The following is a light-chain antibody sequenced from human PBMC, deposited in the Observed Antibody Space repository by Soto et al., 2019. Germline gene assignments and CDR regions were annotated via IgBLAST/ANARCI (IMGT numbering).Light chain of an antibody. CDR3: SSFTRSTTYV. V-gene: IGLV2-18*02. CDR1: SSDVGSYNR. CDR2: DVS. Sequence: QSALTQPPSVSGSPGQSVAVSCTGTSSDVGSYNRVSWYQQPPGTAPKLIIYDVSNRPSGVPDLFSGSKSGNTASLTISGLQAEDEADYYCSSFTRSTTYVFGTGTKVTVL. J-gene: IGLJ1*01.